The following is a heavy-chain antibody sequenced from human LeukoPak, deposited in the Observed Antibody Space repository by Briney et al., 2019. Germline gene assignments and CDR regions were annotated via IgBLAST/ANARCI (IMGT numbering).Heavy chain of an antibody. CDR2: INTNTGNS. J-gene: IGHJ6*02. CDR1: GYTFTSYY. Sequence: GASVKVSCKASGYTFTSYYMHWVRQAPGQGLEWMGWINTNTGNSMYAQGFTGRYVFSLDTSVSTAYLRISSLKAEDTAVYYCARAGVIRGVIGDYYYGMDVWGQGTTVTVSS. CDR3: ARAGVIRGVIGDYYYGMDV. V-gene: IGHV7-4-1*02. D-gene: IGHD3-10*01.